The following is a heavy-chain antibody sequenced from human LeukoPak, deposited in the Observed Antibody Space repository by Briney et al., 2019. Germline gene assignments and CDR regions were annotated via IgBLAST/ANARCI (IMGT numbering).Heavy chain of an antibody. Sequence: PSETLSLTCVVSGYSINSGYYWGWIRQPPGKGLEWIGSISHSGSTYYNPSLKSRVTISVDTSKNQFSLKLSSVTAADAAVYYCARLGPRVALINFYYYYMDVWGKGTMVTVSS. CDR2: ISHSGST. CDR1: GYSINSGYY. V-gene: IGHV4-38-2*01. J-gene: IGHJ6*03. D-gene: IGHD2-15*01. CDR3: ARLGPRVALINFYYYYMDV.